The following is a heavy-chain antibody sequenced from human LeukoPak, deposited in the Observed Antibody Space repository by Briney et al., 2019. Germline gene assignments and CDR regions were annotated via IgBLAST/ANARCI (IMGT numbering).Heavy chain of an antibody. CDR3: ARAGIVGLYYYYMDV. CDR2: IWYDGSNK. V-gene: IGHV3-33*01. Sequence: GRSLRLSCAASGFTFSSRGMHWVRQAPGKGLEWVGLIWYDGSNKYYADSVKGRFTISRDNSKNMLYLQMDSLRAEDTAVYYCARAGIVGLYYYYMDVWGKGTTVTVSS. J-gene: IGHJ6*03. CDR1: GFTFSSRG. D-gene: IGHD2-21*01.